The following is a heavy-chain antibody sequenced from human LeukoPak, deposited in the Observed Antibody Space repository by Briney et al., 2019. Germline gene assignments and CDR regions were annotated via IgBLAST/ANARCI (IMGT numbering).Heavy chain of an antibody. D-gene: IGHD3-10*01. CDR2: INHSGST. J-gene: IGHJ4*02. Sequence: SETLSLTCAVYGGSFSGYYWSWIRQPPGKGLEWIGEINHSGSTNYNPSLKSRVTISVDTPKNQFSLKLSSVTAADTAVYYCARGRGNYYGSGSYFYFFYWGQGTLVTVSS. CDR1: GGSFSGYY. V-gene: IGHV4-34*01. CDR3: ARGRGNYYGSGSYFYFFY.